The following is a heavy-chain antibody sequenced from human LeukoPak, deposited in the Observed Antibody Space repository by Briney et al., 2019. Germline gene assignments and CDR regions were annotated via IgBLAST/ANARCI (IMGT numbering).Heavy chain of an antibody. D-gene: IGHD3-3*01. CDR1: GFTFSRSW. V-gene: IGHV3-7*01. CDR3: ARDHLTTIFGVLIFNAIDF. Sequence: GGSLRPSCAASGFTFSRSWMSWVRQAPGKGLEWVANIKQDGSEKYYVDSVKGRFTISRDNARNSVYLQMNSLRAEDTAVYYCARDHLTTIFGVLIFNAIDFWGQGTLVAVSS. J-gene: IGHJ4*02. CDR2: IKQDGSEK.